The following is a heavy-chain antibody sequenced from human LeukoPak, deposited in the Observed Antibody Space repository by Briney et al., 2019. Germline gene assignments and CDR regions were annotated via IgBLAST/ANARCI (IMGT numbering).Heavy chain of an antibody. Sequence: ASVKASCKASGYTFSSFDLNWVRQAPGQGLEWMGWIYPNSDTTVSAQKFQGRLTLTRNTSTSTAYMGLSSLTSDDTAVYYCVRSVAGQGYWGQGTLVTVSS. J-gene: IGHJ4*02. CDR1: GYTFSSFD. D-gene: IGHD6-19*01. V-gene: IGHV1-8*01. CDR2: IYPNSDTT. CDR3: VRSVAGQGY.